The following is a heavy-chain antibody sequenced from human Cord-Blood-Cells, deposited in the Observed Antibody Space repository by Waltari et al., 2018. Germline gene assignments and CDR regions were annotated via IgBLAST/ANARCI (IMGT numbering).Heavy chain of an antibody. CDR2: IVVGSGNT. Sequence: QMQLVQSGPEVKKPGTSVKVSCKASGFTFTSSPVQWVRQARGQRLEWIGWIVVGSGNTNYAQKFQERVTITRDMSTSTAYMELSSLRSEDTAVYYCAASKRWELPHLNYWGQGTLVTVSS. V-gene: IGHV1-58*01. CDR3: AASKRWELPHLNY. D-gene: IGHD1-26*01. CDR1: GFTFTSSP. J-gene: IGHJ4*02.